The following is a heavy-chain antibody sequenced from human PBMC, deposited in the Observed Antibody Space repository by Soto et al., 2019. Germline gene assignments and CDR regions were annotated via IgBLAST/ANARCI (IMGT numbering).Heavy chain of an antibody. CDR2: VSPSGDDT. Sequence: GGSLRLSCTASGFIFSSYAMSWVRQAPGKGLEWVSSVSPSGDDTYYADSVKGRFTIYRDTLKNTVFLQMNSLRADDTAVYYCARNPHYGGGFFSDFWGQGTLVTVSS. V-gene: IGHV3-23*01. J-gene: IGHJ4*02. D-gene: IGHD2-21*01. CDR3: ARNPHYGGGFFSDF. CDR1: GFIFSSYA.